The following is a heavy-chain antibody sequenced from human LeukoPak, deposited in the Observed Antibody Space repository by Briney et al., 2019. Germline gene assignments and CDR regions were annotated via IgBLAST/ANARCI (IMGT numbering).Heavy chain of an antibody. J-gene: IGHJ4*02. V-gene: IGHV4-59*01. D-gene: IGHD1-20*01. CDR3: ARSTNWKFDY. Sequence: SETLSLTCTVSGGSISSYYWSWIRQPPGKGLEYIWYIYYSGYTNYNPSLKSRVTISVDTSKNQFSLKLISVTAADTAVYYCARSTNWKFDYWGQGTLVTVSS. CDR2: IYYSGYT. CDR1: GGSISSYY.